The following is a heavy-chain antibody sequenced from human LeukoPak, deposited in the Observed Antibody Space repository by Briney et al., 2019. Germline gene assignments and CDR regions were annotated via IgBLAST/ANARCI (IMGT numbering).Heavy chain of an antibody. J-gene: IGHJ4*02. CDR3: TTGYDYDSSGYWADY. V-gene: IGHV3-15*01. Sequence: GGSLRLSCAASGFTFSNAWMSWVRQAPGKGLEWVGRIKSKIDGGTRDYAAPVKGRFTISRDDSKNTLYLQMNSLKTEDTAVYYCTTGYDYDSSGYWADYWGQGTLVTVSS. CDR1: GFTFSNAW. CDR2: IKSKIDGGTR. D-gene: IGHD3-22*01.